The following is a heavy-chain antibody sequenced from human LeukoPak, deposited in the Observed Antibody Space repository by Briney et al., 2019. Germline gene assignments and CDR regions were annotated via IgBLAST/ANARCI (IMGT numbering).Heavy chain of an antibody. CDR2: IRYDGSNK. Sequence: PGGSLRLSCAASGFTFSSYGMHWVRQAPGKGLEWVAFIRYDGSNKYYADSVKGRFTIFRDSSKNTLYLQMNSLRAEDTAVYYCAKDSVAYSGSYILDYWGQGTLVTVSS. D-gene: IGHD1-26*01. J-gene: IGHJ4*02. V-gene: IGHV3-30*02. CDR3: AKDSVAYSGSYILDY. CDR1: GFTFSSYG.